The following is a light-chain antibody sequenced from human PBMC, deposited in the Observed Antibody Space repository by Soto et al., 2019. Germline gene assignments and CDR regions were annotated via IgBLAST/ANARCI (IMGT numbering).Light chain of an antibody. CDR1: HSIGSW. J-gene: IGKJ2*02. CDR3: QQSNSYPWT. V-gene: IGKV1-5*03. CDR2: KAS. Sequence: DIQMTQSPSTLSASVGDRVTITCRASHSIGSWLAWYQQKPRKAPKVLIYKASSLESGVPSRFSGSGSGTEFTLTISSLQPDDFATYYCQQSNSYPWTFAQGTKLEI.